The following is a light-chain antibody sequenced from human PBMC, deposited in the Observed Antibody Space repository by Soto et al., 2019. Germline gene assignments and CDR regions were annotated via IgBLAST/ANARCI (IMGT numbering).Light chain of an antibody. V-gene: IGKV3-15*01. Sequence: EIVMTQSPATLSVSPGERATLSCRASQSVSSSLAWYQQKPGQAPRLLIYGASARAAGIPARFSGSGSGTEFTLTISSLLSEDFAVYFCQQYNTWPPVTCGGGTRVEIK. CDR1: QSVSSS. CDR2: GAS. J-gene: IGKJ4*01. CDR3: QQYNTWPPVT.